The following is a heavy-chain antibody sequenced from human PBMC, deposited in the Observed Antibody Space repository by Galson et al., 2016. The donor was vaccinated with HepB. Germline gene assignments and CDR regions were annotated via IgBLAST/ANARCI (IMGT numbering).Heavy chain of an antibody. J-gene: IGHJ4*02. CDR1: GFTVSSKY. Sequence: SLRLSCAVSGFTVSSKYISWVRQAPGKGLEWISIIYSSGRTYYADSVKGRFTISRDNSKNTLYLQMNRLRGEDTAVYYCAISVGATEFDYWGQGTLVTVSS. V-gene: IGHV3-53*01. CDR2: IYSSGRT. CDR3: AISVGATEFDY. D-gene: IGHD1-26*01.